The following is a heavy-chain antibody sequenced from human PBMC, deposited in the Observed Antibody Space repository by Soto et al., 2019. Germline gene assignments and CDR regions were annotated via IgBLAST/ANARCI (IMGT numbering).Heavy chain of an antibody. Sequence: GGSLRLSCAASGFTFSSYAMHWVRQAPGKGLEWVAVISYDGSNKYYADSVKGRFTISRDNSKNTLYLQMNSLRAEDTAVYYCARERVTMVRGVIPDMFYWGQGTLVTVSS. J-gene: IGHJ4*02. CDR2: ISYDGSNK. D-gene: IGHD3-10*01. V-gene: IGHV3-30-3*01. CDR3: ARERVTMVRGVIPDMFY. CDR1: GFTFSSYA.